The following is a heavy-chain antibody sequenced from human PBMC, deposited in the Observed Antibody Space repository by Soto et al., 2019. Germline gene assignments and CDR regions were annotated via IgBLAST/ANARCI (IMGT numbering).Heavy chain of an antibody. CDR3: ARHIAVSGTRGFDH. CDR2: IFHTGSA. D-gene: IGHD2-21*01. V-gene: IGHV4-4*02. J-gene: IGHJ4*02. Sequence: QVQLQESGPGLMKPSGTLSLTCAVSGGSITSNWWSWVRQPPGKGLEWIAEIFHTGSANYNPPLMGRLTISMDQSRNHLSLNLNSVTAADTAVYYCARHIAVSGTRGFDHWGQGTLVTVSS. CDR1: GGSITSNW.